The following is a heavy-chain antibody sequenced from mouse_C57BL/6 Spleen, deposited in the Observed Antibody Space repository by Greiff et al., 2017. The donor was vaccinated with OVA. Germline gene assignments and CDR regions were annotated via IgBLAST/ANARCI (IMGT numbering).Heavy chain of an antibody. V-gene: IGHV1-5*01. Sequence: EVQLQQSGTVLVRPGASVKMSCKTSGYTFTSYWMHWVKQRPGQGLEWIGAIDPGNSDTSYNQKFKGKAKLTAVTSASTAYMELSSLTDEDAAVYYCTRWWLPYAMDYWGQGTSVTVSS. CDR1: GYTFTSYW. CDR2: IDPGNSDT. CDR3: TRWWLPYAMDY. D-gene: IGHD1-1*02. J-gene: IGHJ4*01.